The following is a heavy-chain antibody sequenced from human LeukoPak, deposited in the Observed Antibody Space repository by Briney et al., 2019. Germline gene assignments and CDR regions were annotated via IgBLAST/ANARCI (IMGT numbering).Heavy chain of an antibody. CDR1: GFTFSSYA. D-gene: IGHD2-2*01. CDR3: ARDSSKDYYGMDV. V-gene: IGHV3-23*01. J-gene: IGHJ6*02. Sequence: GGSLRLSCAASGFTFSSYAMSWVRQAPGKGLEWVSAISGSGGSTYYADSVKGRFTISRDNSKNTLYLQMNSLRAGDTAVYYCARDSSKDYYGMDVWGQGTTVTVSS. CDR2: ISGSGGST.